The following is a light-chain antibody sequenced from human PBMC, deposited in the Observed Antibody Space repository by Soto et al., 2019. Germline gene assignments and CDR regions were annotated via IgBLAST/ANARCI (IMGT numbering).Light chain of an antibody. J-gene: IGLJ1*01. CDR1: SSDGGGYNY. V-gene: IGLV2-11*01. CDR3: CSSAGSFYV. CDR2: DVT. Sequence: QSALTQPRSVSGSPGQSVTISCTGTSSDGGGYNYVSWYQHHPGKAPKLLIHDVTKRPSGVPDRFSGSKSGNTASLTISGLQTEDEADYYCCSSAGSFYVFGTGTKVTVL.